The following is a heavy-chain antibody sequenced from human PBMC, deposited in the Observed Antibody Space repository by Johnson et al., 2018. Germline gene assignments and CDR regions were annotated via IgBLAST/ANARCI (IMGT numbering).Heavy chain of an antibody. D-gene: IGHD3-22*01. Sequence: QVQLVESGGGVVQPGRSLRLSCAASEFSFSNYGMHWVRQPPGKGLEWVAVISYDGTMEYYVDSVKGRFTISRDNSNSTLYLEMKGLRAEDTAVYYCVKDYYDNNGRALDFWGQGTMVTVYS. CDR1: EFSFSNYG. V-gene: IGHV3-30*18. CDR2: ISYDGTME. CDR3: VKDYYDNNGRALDF. J-gene: IGHJ3*01.